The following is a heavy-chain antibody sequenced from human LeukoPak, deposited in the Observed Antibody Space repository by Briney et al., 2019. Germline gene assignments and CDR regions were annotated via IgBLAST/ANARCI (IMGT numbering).Heavy chain of an antibody. Sequence: GGSLRLPCAASGFTFSTYNMNWVRQAPGKGLEWVSYISSGSSTRYYADSVKGRFTISRDNAKNSLYLQMNSLRDEDTAVYYCAREWIQLFDYWGQGTLVTVSS. CDR2: ISSGSSTR. CDR1: GFTFSTYN. D-gene: IGHD5-18*01. J-gene: IGHJ4*02. V-gene: IGHV3-48*02. CDR3: AREWIQLFDY.